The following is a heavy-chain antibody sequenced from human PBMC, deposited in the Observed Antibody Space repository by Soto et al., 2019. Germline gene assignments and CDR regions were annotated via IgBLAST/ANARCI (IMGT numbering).Heavy chain of an antibody. V-gene: IGHV3-23*01. CDR3: AKAHERIVVVTTDS. CDR2: VSGSGSST. CDR1: GFTFSSYA. Sequence: PGGSLRLSCEASGFTFSSYAMCWVRQAPGKGLEWVSDVSGSGSSTYYADSVKGRFTISRDNSKNTLYLQMNSLRAEDTAVYYCAKAHERIVVVTTDSWGQGTLVTVSS. J-gene: IGHJ5*01. D-gene: IGHD3-22*01.